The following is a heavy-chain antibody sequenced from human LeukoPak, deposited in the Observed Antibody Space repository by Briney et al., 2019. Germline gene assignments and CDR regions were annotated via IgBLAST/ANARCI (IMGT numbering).Heavy chain of an antibody. Sequence: ASVKVSCKASGYAFTSYGISWVRQAPGQGLEWMGWISAYNGNTNYAQTLQGRVTMTTDTSTSTAYMELRSLRSDDTAVYYCARDPAIAVAGTTGMDVWGQGTTVTVSS. J-gene: IGHJ6*02. CDR1: GYAFTSYG. V-gene: IGHV1-18*01. CDR3: ARDPAIAVAGTTGMDV. CDR2: ISAYNGNT. D-gene: IGHD6-19*01.